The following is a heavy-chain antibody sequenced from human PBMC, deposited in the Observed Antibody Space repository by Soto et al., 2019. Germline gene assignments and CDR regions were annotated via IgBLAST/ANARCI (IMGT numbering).Heavy chain of an antibody. J-gene: IGHJ4*02. D-gene: IGHD1-1*01. Sequence: GGSLRLSCAASGFPFSFYSMNWVRQAPGKGLEWISYITSTSSAINYADNVRGRFTISRDNAMRSLFLHMNSLRDEDTAFYYCARDGKGAAYTHGPYYFDYWGQGALVTVSS. CDR1: GFPFSFYS. CDR3: ARDGKGAAYTHGPYYFDY. CDR2: ITSTSSAI. V-gene: IGHV3-48*02.